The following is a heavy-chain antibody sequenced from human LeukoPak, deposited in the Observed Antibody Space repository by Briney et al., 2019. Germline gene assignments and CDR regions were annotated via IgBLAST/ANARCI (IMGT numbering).Heavy chain of an antibody. CDR2: ISYGGTT. V-gene: IGHV4-39*01. CDR3: ARLVGYYYYYMDV. Sequence: SETLSLTCTVSGGSISSSTYYWGWIRQPPGKGLEWIGSISYGGTTYYNPSLNSRVTISVDTSKNRFSLRLSSVTAADTAVYYCARLVGYYYYYMDVWGKGTTVTVSS. D-gene: IGHD2-15*01. J-gene: IGHJ6*03. CDR1: GGSISSSTYY.